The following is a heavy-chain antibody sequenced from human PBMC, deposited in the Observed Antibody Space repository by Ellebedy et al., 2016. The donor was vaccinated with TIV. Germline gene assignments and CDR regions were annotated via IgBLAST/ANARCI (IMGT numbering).Heavy chain of an antibody. J-gene: IGHJ4*02. CDR2: ISANGGGT. D-gene: IGHD5-18*01. V-gene: IGHV3-23*01. Sequence: GESLKISCAASGFTFSNYAMSWVRQAPGKGLEWVSSISANGGGTYNADSVKGRFTISRDNSKNTLYLQMNSLRAEDTAVYYCARDYSGYSNGVWGQGTLVTVSS. CDR1: GFTFSNYA. CDR3: ARDYSGYSNGV.